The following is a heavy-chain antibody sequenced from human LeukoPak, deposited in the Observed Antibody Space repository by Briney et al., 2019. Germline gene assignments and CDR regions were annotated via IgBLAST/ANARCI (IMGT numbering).Heavy chain of an antibody. CDR2: IYSSGST. V-gene: IGHV4-59*08. Sequence: SETLSLTCSVSGGSISNYLWSWIRKPPGKGLEWIGHIYSSGSTDYNPSLKSRVTMSVDTSRNQFSLKLSSVTAADTAVYYCARSGDRPFPFDYWGPGTLVTVSS. CDR1: GGSISNYL. CDR3: ARSGDRPFPFDY. J-gene: IGHJ4*02. D-gene: IGHD3-10*01.